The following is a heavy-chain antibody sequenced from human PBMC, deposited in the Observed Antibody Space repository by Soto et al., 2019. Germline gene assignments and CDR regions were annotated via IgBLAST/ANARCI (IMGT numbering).Heavy chain of an antibody. CDR2: IVPIFGTA. D-gene: IGHD2-2*02. Sequence: VQLVQSGAEVKTPGSSVKVSCKASGGTFRSYAISWVRQAPGQGLEWMGGIVPIFGTANYAQKFQGRVTITADESTSTAYMELSSLRSEDTAVYYCARDRTDCSSTSCYTRGMGWFDPWGQGTLVTVSS. CDR1: GGTFRSYA. CDR3: ARDRTDCSSTSCYTRGMGWFDP. J-gene: IGHJ5*02. V-gene: IGHV1-69*01.